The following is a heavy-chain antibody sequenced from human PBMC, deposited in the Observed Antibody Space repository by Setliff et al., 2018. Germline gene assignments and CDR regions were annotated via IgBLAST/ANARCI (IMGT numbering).Heavy chain of an antibody. Sequence: ASVKVSCKAFGYTFTSYDINWVRQATGQGLEWMGWMNPNSGNTGYAQKFQGRVTMTRNTSISTAYMDMSSLRIEDTAVYYCARGRDFWRGYLVYWGQGTLVTVSS. D-gene: IGHD3-3*01. V-gene: IGHV1-8*02. CDR1: GYTFTSYD. CDR2: MNPNSGNT. J-gene: IGHJ4*02. CDR3: ARGRDFWRGYLVY.